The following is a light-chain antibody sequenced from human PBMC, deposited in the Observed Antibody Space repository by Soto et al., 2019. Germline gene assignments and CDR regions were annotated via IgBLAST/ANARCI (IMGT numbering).Light chain of an antibody. Sequence: DIVMTQSPDSLAVSLGERAIIDCKSSQSVLFSSNNKNYLAWYQQRPGQPPKLLIYWASTRHSGVPDRFSGSGSGTDFTLPISSLQAEDVAVYYCHQYYSPPQPFGQGTKVEIK. CDR2: WAS. CDR3: HQYYSPPQP. J-gene: IGKJ1*01. CDR1: QSVLFSSNNKNY. V-gene: IGKV4-1*01.